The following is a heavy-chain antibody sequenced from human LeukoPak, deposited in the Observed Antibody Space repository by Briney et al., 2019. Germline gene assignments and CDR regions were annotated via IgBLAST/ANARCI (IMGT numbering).Heavy chain of an antibody. CDR3: ARDPSGFGESLDY. Sequence: ASVKVSCKASGYTFSAYYMYWVRQAPGQGLEWMGWINPNSGGTNYAQKFQGWVTMTRDTSSNTAYMELRRLRSDDTAVYYCARDPSGFGESLDYWGQGTLVTVSS. J-gene: IGHJ4*02. CDR2: INPNSGGT. D-gene: IGHD3-10*01. CDR1: GYTFSAYY. V-gene: IGHV1-2*04.